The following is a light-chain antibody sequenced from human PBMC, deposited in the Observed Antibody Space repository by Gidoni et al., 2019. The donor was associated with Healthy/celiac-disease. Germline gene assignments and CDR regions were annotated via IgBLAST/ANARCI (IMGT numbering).Light chain of an antibody. CDR3: QQRSNWPPL. CDR1: QSVSSY. V-gene: IGKV3-11*01. J-gene: IGKJ3*01. CDR2: DAS. Sequence: DIVLTQSPATLSLSPGDRATLSCRASQSVSSYLDWYQQKPGQAPRLLIYDASNRATGIPARFSGSGSGTDFTLTISSLEPEDFAVYYCQQRSNWPPLFGPGTKVDIK.